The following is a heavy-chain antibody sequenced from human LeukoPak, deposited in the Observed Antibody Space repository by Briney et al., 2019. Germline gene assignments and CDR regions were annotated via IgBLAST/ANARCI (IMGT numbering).Heavy chain of an antibody. V-gene: IGHV4-34*01. CDR3: ARIQTTVTNLYYFYYGMDV. CDR2: INHSGST. Sequence: SETLSLNCAVYGGSFSGYYWSWIRQPPGKGLEWIGEINHSGSTNYNPSLKSRVTISVDTSKNQFSLKLSSVTAADTAVYYCARIQTTVTNLYYFYYGMDVWGKGTTVTVSS. CDR1: GGSFSGYY. J-gene: IGHJ6*04. D-gene: IGHD4-17*01.